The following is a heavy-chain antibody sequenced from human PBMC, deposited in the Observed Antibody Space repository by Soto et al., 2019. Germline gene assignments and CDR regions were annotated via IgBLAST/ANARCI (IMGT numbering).Heavy chain of an antibody. J-gene: IGHJ6*02. CDR1: GGSVSSGSYY. Sequence: SETLSLTCTFSGGSVSSGSYYWSWIRQPPGKGLEWIGYIYYSGSTNYNPSLKSRVTISVDTSKNQFSLKLSSVTAADTAVYYCARDRTIAAAGVPYGMDVWGQGTTVTVSS. V-gene: IGHV4-61*01. CDR2: IYYSGST. CDR3: ARDRTIAAAGVPYGMDV. D-gene: IGHD6-13*01.